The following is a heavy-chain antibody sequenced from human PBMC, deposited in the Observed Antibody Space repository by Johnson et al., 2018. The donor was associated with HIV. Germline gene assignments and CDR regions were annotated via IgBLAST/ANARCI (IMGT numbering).Heavy chain of an antibody. CDR1: GFTFDDYG. Sequence: VQLVESGGGVVRPGGSLRLSCPASGFTFDDYGMSWVRQAPGKGLEWVSGIHWNGGSTGYADSVRGRFTISRDNAKNSLYLQMNSLRAEDTAVYYCARGDGYRRAFDIWGQGTMVTVSS. CDR3: ARGDGYRRAFDI. V-gene: IGHV3-20*04. CDR2: IHWNGGST. J-gene: IGHJ3*02. D-gene: IGHD1-1*01.